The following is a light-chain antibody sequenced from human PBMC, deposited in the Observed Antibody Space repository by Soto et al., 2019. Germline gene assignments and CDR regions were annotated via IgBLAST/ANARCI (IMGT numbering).Light chain of an antibody. CDR1: QSLLHSNGYNY. J-gene: IGKJ1*01. CDR3: MQALQTPWT. CDR2: LGS. V-gene: IGKV2-28*01. Sequence: DIVMTQSPLSLPVTPGEPASISCRSSQSLLHSNGYNYLDWYLQKPGQSPQLLIYLGSNRASGVPDRFSGSGAGTDFTLKISRGEAEDVGVYYCMQALQTPWTFGQGTQVEMK.